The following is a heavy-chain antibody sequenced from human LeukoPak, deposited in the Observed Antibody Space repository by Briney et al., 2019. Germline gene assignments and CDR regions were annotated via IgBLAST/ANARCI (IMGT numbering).Heavy chain of an antibody. CDR2: ISSRGYT. V-gene: IGHV4-4*07. CDR3: VRTMTREWGGWYDNDY. Sequence: PSETLSLTCTVSGSSVSNHWWIWIRQPAGKGLEWIGRISSRGYTNYNPSLKSRVAMSVDTSKNQFSLRLNSVTAADTAVYYCVRTMTREWGGWYDNDYWGRGTLVTVSS. J-gene: IGHJ4*03. D-gene: IGHD6-19*01. CDR1: GSSVSNHW.